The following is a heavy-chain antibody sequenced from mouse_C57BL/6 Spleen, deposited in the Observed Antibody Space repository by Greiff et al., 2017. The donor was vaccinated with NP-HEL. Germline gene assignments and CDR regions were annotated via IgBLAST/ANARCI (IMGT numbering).Heavy chain of an antibody. J-gene: IGHJ2*01. CDR2: IHPNSGST. D-gene: IGHD1-1*01. Sequence: QVQLQQPGAELVKPGASVKLSCKASGYTFTSYWMHWVKQRPGQGLEWIGMIHPNSGSTNYNEKFKSKATLTVDKSSSTAYMQLSSLTSDDSAVYYCARRFPITTVVVNLYFDYWGQGTTLTVSS. CDR1: GYTFTSYW. V-gene: IGHV1-64*01. CDR3: ARRFPITTVVVNLYFDY.